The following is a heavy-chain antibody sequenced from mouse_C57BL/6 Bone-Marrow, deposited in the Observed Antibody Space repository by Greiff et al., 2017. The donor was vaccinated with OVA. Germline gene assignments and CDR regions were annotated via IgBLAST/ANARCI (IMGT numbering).Heavy chain of an antibody. V-gene: IGHV14-4*01. CDR3: TMSITTVVATPY. CDR1: GFNIKDDY. D-gene: IGHD1-1*01. Sequence: VQLKQSGAELVRPGASVKLSCTASGFNIKDDYMHWVKQRPEQGLEWIGWIDPDDGDTEYASKFQGKATITADTSSNTAYLQLSSLTSEDTAVYYFTMSITTVVATPYWGQGTLVTVSA. J-gene: IGHJ3*01. CDR2: IDPDDGDT.